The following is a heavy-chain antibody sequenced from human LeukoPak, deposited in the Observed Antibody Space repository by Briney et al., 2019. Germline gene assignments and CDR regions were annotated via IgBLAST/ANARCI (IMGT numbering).Heavy chain of an antibody. J-gene: IGHJ4*02. CDR1: GFTFSSYA. V-gene: IGHV3-30*04. Sequence: GGSLRLSCAASGFTFSSYAMHWVRQAPGKGLEWVAVISHDGSNKYYADSVKGRFTISRDNSKNTLYLQMNSLRAEDTAVYYCVRDLHRGYSYGFGYWGQGTLVTVSS. D-gene: IGHD5-18*01. CDR3: VRDLHRGYSYGFGY. CDR2: ISHDGSNK.